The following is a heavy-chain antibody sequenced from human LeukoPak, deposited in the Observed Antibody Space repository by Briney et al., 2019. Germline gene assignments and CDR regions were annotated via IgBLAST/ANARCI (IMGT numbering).Heavy chain of an antibody. J-gene: IGHJ5*02. CDR3: ARTTEDCSSTSCYQYWFDP. CDR1: GGSISSYY. D-gene: IGHD2-2*01. V-gene: IGHV4-59*01. CDR2: IDYSGST. Sequence: SETLSLTCTVSGGSISSYYWSWIRQPPGKGLEWIGYIDYSGSTNYNPSLESRVTISVDTSKNQFSLKLNSVTAADTAVYYCARTTEDCSSTSCYQYWFDPWGQGTLVTVSS.